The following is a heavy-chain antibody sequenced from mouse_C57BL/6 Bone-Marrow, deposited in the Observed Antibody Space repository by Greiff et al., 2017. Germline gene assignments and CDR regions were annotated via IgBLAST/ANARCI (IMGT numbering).Heavy chain of an antibody. CDR2: IYPRDGST. CDR1: GYTFTSYD. CDR3: AREGVRPTNYFDY. Sequence: VKLQESGPELVKPGASVKLSCKASGYTFTSYDINWVKQRPGQGLEWIGWIYPRDGSTKYNEKFKGKATLTVDTSSSTAYMELHSLTSEYSAVYFCAREGVRPTNYFDYWGQGTTLTVSS. J-gene: IGHJ2*01. D-gene: IGHD2-14*01. V-gene: IGHV1-85*01.